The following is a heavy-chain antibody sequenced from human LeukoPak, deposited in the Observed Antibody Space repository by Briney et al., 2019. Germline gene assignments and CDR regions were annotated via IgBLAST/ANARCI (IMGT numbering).Heavy chain of an antibody. CDR3: ARDHCTSTSCYFAY. CDR1: GFTFSSYG. Sequence: GGSLRLSCAASGFTFSSYGMHWVRQAPGKGLEWLSYISSSGSTIYNADSVKGRFTISRDNAKNSLYLQMNSLRAEDTAVYYCARDHCTSTSCYFAYWGQGTLVTVSS. CDR2: ISSSGSTI. J-gene: IGHJ4*02. D-gene: IGHD2-2*01. V-gene: IGHV3-48*03.